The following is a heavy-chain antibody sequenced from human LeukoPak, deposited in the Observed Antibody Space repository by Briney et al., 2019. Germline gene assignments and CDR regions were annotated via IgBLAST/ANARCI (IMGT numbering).Heavy chain of an antibody. V-gene: IGHV1-18*01. Sequence: ASVKVSCKASGYTFSSYGITWVRQAPGQGLEWMGWISAYNGHTKYAQKLQGRVTMTTDTSTSTAYMELGSLRSDDAAVYNCARVVRVAPHHFDYWGQGTLVTVSS. CDR3: ARVVRVAPHHFDY. J-gene: IGHJ4*02. CDR2: ISAYNGHT. D-gene: IGHD3-10*01. CDR1: GYTFSSYG.